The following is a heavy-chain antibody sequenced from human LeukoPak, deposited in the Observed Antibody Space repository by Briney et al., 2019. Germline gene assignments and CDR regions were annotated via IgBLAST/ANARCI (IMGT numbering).Heavy chain of an antibody. CDR1: GYSFTSDW. D-gene: IGHD2-8*01. Sequence: GESLKISCKGSGYSFTSDWIGWVRQMPGKGLEWMGIIYPDDSDTRYSPSFEGQVTISADKSISTAYLQWSSLKASDTAIYYCARLDTAIHCATGNCYFDYWGQGTLVTVSS. V-gene: IGHV5-51*01. J-gene: IGHJ4*02. CDR2: IYPDDSDT. CDR3: ARLDTAIHCATGNCYFDY.